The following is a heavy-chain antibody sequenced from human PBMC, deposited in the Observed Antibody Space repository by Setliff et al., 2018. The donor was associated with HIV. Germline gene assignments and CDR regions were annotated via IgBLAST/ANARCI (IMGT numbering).Heavy chain of an antibody. J-gene: IGHJ6*02. CDR2: ISAYNGNT. CDR1: GYTFTSYG. Sequence: ASVKVSCKASGYTFTSYGISWVRQAPGQGLEWMGWISAYNGNTNYAQKLQGRVTMTTDTSTSTAYMELRSLRSDDTAVYYCARDRGYFDWLLYGPYYYSYYGMDVWGQGTTVTVSS. CDR3: ARDRGYFDWLLYGPYYYSYYGMDV. D-gene: IGHD3-9*01. V-gene: IGHV1-18*01.